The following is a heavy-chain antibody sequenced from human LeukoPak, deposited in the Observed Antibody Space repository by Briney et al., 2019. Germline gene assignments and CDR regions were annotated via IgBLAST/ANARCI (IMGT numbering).Heavy chain of an antibody. V-gene: IGHV3-21*01. CDR2: ISSSSSYI. J-gene: IGHJ4*02. D-gene: IGHD2-15*01. CDR1: GFTFDDYG. CDR3: ARGGDIVVVVAATEAREGIDY. Sequence: GGSLRLSCAASGFTFDDYGMSWVRQAPGKGLEWVSSISSSSSYIYYADSVKGRFTISRDNAKNSLYLQMNSLRAEDTAVYYCARGGDIVVVVAATEAREGIDYWGQGTLVTVSS.